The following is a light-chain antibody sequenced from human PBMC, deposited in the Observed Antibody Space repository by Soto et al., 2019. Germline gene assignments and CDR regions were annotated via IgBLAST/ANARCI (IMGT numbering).Light chain of an antibody. Sequence: IVLTQSPGTLSLSPGERATLSCGASQSVSNNYLAWYQQKPGQAPRLLIYGASSRATGIPDRFSGSGSGTDFTLTISRLEPEDFAVYYCQQYSSSPLTFGGGTKVGI. J-gene: IGKJ4*01. CDR1: QSVSNNY. CDR2: GAS. V-gene: IGKV3-20*01. CDR3: QQYSSSPLT.